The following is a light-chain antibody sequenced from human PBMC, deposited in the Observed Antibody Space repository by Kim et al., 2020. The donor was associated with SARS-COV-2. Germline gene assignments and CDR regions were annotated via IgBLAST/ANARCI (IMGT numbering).Light chain of an antibody. CDR2: DAS. CDR1: QDISNY. Sequence: SVGDRVTITCQASQDISNYLNWYQQKPGKAPKLLIYDASNLETGVPSRFSGSRSGTDFTFTISSLQPEDIATYYCQQYDNLPSLTFGGGTKVDIK. V-gene: IGKV1-33*01. J-gene: IGKJ4*01. CDR3: QQYDNLPSLT.